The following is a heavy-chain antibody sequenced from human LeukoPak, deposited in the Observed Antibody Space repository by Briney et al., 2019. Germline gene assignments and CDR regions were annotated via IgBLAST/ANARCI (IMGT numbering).Heavy chain of an antibody. V-gene: IGHV4-34*01. D-gene: IGHD6-13*01. J-gene: IGHJ5*02. CDR2: IDHSGST. CDR3: ARGYSSSSYNWFDP. Sequence: SETLSLTCAVYDESFSGYYCSWIRQPPRKGLEWIGEIDHSGSTNYDPSLKSRVTISVDTSKNQFSLKLSSVTAADTAVYYCARGYSSSSYNWFDPWGQGTLVTVSS. CDR1: DESFSGYY.